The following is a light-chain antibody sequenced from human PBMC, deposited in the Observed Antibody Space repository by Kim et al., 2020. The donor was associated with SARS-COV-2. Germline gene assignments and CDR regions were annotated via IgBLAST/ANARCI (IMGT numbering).Light chain of an antibody. Sequence: YNYVSWYQQHPGKAPKLMIYDVTERPSGVSNRFSGSKSDNTASLTISGLQPEDEADYHCSSYTLSSTWVFGGGTQLTVL. V-gene: IGLV2-14*04. CDR1: YNY. J-gene: IGLJ3*02. CDR3: SSYTLSSTWV. CDR2: DVT.